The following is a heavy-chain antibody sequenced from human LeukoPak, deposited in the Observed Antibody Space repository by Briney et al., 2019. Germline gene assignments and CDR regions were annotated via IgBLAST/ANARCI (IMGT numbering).Heavy chain of an antibody. D-gene: IGHD2-2*01. CDR1: GYTFTSYD. V-gene: IGHV1-8*01. J-gene: IGHJ6*03. Sequence: ASVKVSCKASGYTFTSYDINWVRQATGQGLEWMGWMNPNSGNTGYAQKFQGRVTMTRNTSISTAYMELSSLRSEDTAVYYCARGGLVVPAASGYYYYYMDVWGKGTTVTISS. CDR3: ARGGLVVPAASGYYYYYMDV. CDR2: MNPNSGNT.